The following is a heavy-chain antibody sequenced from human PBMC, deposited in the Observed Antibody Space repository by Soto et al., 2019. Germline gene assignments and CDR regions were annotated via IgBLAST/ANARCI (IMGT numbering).Heavy chain of an antibody. V-gene: IGHV3-33*01. CDR2: IWYDGSNK. CDR3: ARGYIADRPDGGAFDY. CDR1: GFTFSSYC. D-gene: IGHD6-6*01. J-gene: IGHJ4*02. Sequence: SLRISCAASGFTFSSYCMHWVRQAPGKGLERVAVIWYDGSNKYYADSVKGRFTISRDNSKNTLYLQMNSLRAEDTAVYYCARGYIADRPDGGAFDYWGQGTLVTVSS.